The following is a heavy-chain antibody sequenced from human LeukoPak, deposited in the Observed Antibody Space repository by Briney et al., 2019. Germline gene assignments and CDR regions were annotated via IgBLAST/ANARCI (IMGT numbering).Heavy chain of an antibody. Sequence: GRSLRLSCAASGFTFSRNGMHWVRQAPGKGLEWVAAISYDGSNKWHADSVKGRFTISRDNYKHTLYLQMNSLRAEDTAVYYCARGGYWGDYVFDFWGPGTLVTVSS. J-gene: IGHJ4*02. CDR2: ISYDGSNK. CDR1: GFTFSRNG. V-gene: IGHV3-30*03. D-gene: IGHD4-17*01. CDR3: ARGGYWGDYVFDF.